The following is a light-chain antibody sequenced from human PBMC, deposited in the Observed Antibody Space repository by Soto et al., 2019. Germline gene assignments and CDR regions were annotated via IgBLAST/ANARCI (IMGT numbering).Light chain of an antibody. J-gene: IGKJ4*01. CDR2: DAS. CDR3: QQFNSYPLT. V-gene: IGKV1-13*02. Sequence: ASQLTQSPSSLSASVGDRVTITCRASQGISSALAWYQQKPGKAPKLLIYDASSLESGVPPRVSGSGPGTDFTLPISTLQPDDFAPYYCQQFNSYPLTFGGGTKVEIK. CDR1: QGISSA.